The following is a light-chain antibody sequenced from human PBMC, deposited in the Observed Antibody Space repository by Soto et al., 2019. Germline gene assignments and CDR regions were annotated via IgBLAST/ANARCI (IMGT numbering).Light chain of an antibody. CDR1: SSNIGAGYD. CDR2: TNN. Sequence: QSVLTQPPSVSGAPGQRVTISCTGSSSNIGAGYDVNWYQQLPGTAPKLLIYTNNQRPSGVPDRFSGSKSGTSASLAISGLQYEGEADYYCAAWDDRMNGRVFGTGTKVTVL. V-gene: IGLV1-44*01. J-gene: IGLJ1*01. CDR3: AAWDDRMNGRV.